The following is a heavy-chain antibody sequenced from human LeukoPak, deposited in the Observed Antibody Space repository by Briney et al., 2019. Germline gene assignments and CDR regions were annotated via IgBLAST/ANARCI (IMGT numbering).Heavy chain of an antibody. CDR2: INPTGGST. CDR3: AIRYCTNGVCSFDY. CDR1: GYTFPSYF. D-gene: IGHD2-8*01. J-gene: IGHJ4*02. V-gene: IGHV1-46*01. Sequence: GASVKVSCKASGYTFPSYFMHWVRQAPGQGLEWMGIINPTGGSTTYAQKFQGRVTMTRDTSTSTVYMELSSLRSDDTAVYYCAIRYCTNGVCSFDYWGQGTLVTVSS.